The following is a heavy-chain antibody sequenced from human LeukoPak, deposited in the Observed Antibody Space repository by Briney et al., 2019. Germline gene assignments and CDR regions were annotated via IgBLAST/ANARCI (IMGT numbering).Heavy chain of an antibody. Sequence: GESLKISCKGSGYRFTTYWIGWVRQMPGKGLEWMGIIYPGDSDTRYSPSFQGQVTISADKSISTAYLQWSSLKASDTAMYYCARERGPYCGGDCYSGFDYWGQGTLVTVPS. CDR2: IYPGDSDT. D-gene: IGHD2-21*02. CDR1: GYRFTTYW. V-gene: IGHV5-51*01. CDR3: ARERGPYCGGDCYSGFDY. J-gene: IGHJ4*02.